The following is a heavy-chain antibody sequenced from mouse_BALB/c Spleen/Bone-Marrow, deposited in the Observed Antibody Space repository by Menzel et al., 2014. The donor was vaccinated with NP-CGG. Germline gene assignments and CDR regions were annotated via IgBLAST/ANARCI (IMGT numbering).Heavy chain of an antibody. CDR1: GYTFTDYY. D-gene: IGHD1-1*01. J-gene: IGHJ3*01. V-gene: IGHV1-76*01. CDR2: IYPGNGNT. CDR3: KSNNYGSSRGFVY. Sequence: QVQLQQSGAELARPGASVKLSCKASGYTFTDYYINWVRRRTGQGLEWIGEIYPGNGNTYYNEKFKGKATLTADKSSSTAYMQLNSLTSEDSAVYFCKSNNYGSSRGFVYWGQGTPVTVSA.